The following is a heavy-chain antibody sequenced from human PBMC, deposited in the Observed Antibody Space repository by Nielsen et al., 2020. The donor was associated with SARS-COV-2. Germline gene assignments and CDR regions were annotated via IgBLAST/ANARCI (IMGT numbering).Heavy chain of an antibody. CDR2: IGTTGDKT. CDR3: AKISGSQRHYFDF. Sequence: GESLKISCAASAFTFSSHGMHWVRQAPGKGLEWVSSIGTTGDKTFYADSVKGRFTISRDNSKNTLYLQLNSLRAEDTAVFYCAKISGSQRHYFDFWGQGALVTVSS. CDR1: AFTFSSHG. J-gene: IGHJ4*02. V-gene: IGHV3-23*01. D-gene: IGHD1-26*01.